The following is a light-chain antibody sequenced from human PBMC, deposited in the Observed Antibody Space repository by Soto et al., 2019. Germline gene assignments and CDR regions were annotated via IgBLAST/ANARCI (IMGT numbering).Light chain of an antibody. J-gene: IGKJ2*01. CDR3: QQYDSYPYT. V-gene: IGKV1-5*03. Sequence: DLQMTQSPSTLSASVGDRVTITCRASQNINSWLAWYQQKPGKAPKLLIYKASNLESGVPSRFSGSGSGTEFTLTISSLQPDDFATYYCQQYDSYPYTFGQGTKPEIK. CDR2: KAS. CDR1: QNINSW.